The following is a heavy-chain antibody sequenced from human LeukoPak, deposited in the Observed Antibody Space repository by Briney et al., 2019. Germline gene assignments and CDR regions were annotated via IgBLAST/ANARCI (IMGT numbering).Heavy chain of an antibody. V-gene: IGHV1-18*04. CDR1: GYTFTSYG. J-gene: IGHJ4*02. D-gene: IGHD2-2*01. CDR2: ISAYNGNT. CDR3: ARGPIIVVVPAAMFDFDY. Sequence: ASVKVSCKASGYTFTSYGISWVRQAPGQGLEWMGWISAYNGNTNYAQKFQGRVTMTRDTSTSTVYMELSSLRSEDTAVYYCARGPIIVVVPAAMFDFDYWGQGTLVTASS.